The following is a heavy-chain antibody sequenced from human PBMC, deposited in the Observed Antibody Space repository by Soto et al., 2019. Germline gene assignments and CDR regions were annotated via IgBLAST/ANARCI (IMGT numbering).Heavy chain of an antibody. CDR1: LFTLRRYA. V-gene: IGHV3-64*01. CDR2: ISSNGGSI. Sequence: AWSLMRSCSASLFTLRRYAMPSVRRAPVQGLEYFSAISSNGGSIYYANSVKGRFTISRDKSKNTLYLQMGRLGAEDMAVYYCARGSNIVVIPPATYYYCMAVWGKGTTVTV. CDR3: ARGSNIVVIPPATYYYCMAV. J-gene: IGHJ6*03. D-gene: IGHD2-2*01.